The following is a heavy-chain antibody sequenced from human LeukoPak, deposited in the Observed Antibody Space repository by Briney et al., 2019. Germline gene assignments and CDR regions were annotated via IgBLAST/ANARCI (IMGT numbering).Heavy chain of an antibody. CDR1: GFTFSSYS. D-gene: IGHD3-22*01. Sequence: PGGSLRLSCAASGFTFSSYSMNWVRQAPGNGLEWVSSISSSSSYIYYADSVKGRFTISRDNSENTLYLQMNSLRAEDTAVYYCAKDLGSNGYYNSWGQGTLVTVSS. CDR3: AKDLGSNGYYNS. V-gene: IGHV3-21*04. J-gene: IGHJ4*02. CDR2: ISSSSSYI.